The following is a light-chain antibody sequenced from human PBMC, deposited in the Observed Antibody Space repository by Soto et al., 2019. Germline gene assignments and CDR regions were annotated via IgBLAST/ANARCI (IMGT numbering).Light chain of an antibody. CDR3: QQYNSPLWT. Sequence: EIQMTQSPPTLSASVGDTVTITCRASQSISNWLAWYQQKPGKAPKLLIYESSNLETGVPPRFSGSRSGTEFAFTISSLQPDDFATYYCQQYNSPLWTFGQGTKVDIK. V-gene: IGKV1-5*01. CDR1: QSISNW. CDR2: ESS. J-gene: IGKJ1*01.